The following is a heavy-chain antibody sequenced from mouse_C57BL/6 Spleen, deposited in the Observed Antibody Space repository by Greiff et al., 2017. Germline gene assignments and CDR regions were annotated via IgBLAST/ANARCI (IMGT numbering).Heavy chain of an antibody. D-gene: IGHD2-4*01. Sequence: EVKLMESGAELVKPGASVKLSCTASGFNITDYYMHWVKQRTEQGLEWIGRIDPEDGETKYAPKFQGKATITADTSSNTAYLQLSSLTSEDSAVYYCVGDYDYDGFAYWGQGTLVTVSA. J-gene: IGHJ3*01. CDR1: GFNITDYY. CDR2: IDPEDGET. CDR3: VGDYDYDGFAY. V-gene: IGHV14-2*01.